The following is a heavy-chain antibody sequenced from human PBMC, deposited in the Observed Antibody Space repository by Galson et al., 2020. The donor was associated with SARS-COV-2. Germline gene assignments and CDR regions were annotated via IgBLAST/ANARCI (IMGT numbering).Heavy chain of an antibody. Sequence: GGSLRLSCATSGFTFSTNWMTWVSQAPGKGLEWVANIKEDGTRQYYVESAKGRFTISRDNAKNSLYLQMHSLRVDDTAVYYCAKYTAWSFDYWGQGTLVSVSS. CDR2: IKEDGTRQ. CDR3: AKYTAWSFDY. D-gene: IGHD2-15*01. CDR1: GFTFSTNW. V-gene: IGHV3-7*01. J-gene: IGHJ4*02.